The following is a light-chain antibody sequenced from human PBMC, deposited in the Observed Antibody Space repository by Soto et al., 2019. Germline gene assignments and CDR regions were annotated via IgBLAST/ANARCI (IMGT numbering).Light chain of an antibody. CDR2: DVT. V-gene: IGLV2-14*03. CDR3: SSYSSSTTHVV. Sequence: QSALTQPASVSGSPGRSVTISCTGTSSDIGGFNYVSWYQHLPGRAPKLIIYDVTNRPSGISYHFSAYKSGGPASLTLSGLQAEDESYYYCSSYSSSTTHVVFGGGTQLTVL. J-gene: IGLJ2*01. CDR1: SSDIGGFNY.